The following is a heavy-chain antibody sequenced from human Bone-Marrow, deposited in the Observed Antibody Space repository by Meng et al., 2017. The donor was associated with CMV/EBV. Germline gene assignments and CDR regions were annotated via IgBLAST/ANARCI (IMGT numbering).Heavy chain of an antibody. V-gene: IGHV3-11*04. Sequence: GGSLRLSCAASGFIFSDYYMSWIRQVPGKGLEWIAYISSSSATIYYADSVKGRFTISRDNAKNSVYLQMNSLRAEDTAVYYCAKEVQTIRITPQNNYFDYWGQGTLATFSS. CDR3: AKEVQTIRITPQNNYFDY. CDR1: GFIFSDYY. J-gene: IGHJ4*02. D-gene: IGHD2-15*01. CDR2: ISSSSATI.